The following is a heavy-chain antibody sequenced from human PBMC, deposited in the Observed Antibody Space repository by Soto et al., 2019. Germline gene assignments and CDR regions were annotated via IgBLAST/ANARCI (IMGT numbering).Heavy chain of an antibody. D-gene: IGHD2-2*01. CDR2: ISYDGSNK. CDR3: ARVLGYCISTSCSPSWGMDV. CDR1: GFTFSSYA. J-gene: IGHJ6*01. Sequence: QVQLVESGGGVVQPGRSLRLSCAASGFTFSSYAMHWVRQAPGKGLEWVAVISYDGSNKYYADSVKGRFTISRDNSKNTLYLQMNSLRAEDTAVYYCARVLGYCISTSCSPSWGMDVW. V-gene: IGHV3-30-3*01.